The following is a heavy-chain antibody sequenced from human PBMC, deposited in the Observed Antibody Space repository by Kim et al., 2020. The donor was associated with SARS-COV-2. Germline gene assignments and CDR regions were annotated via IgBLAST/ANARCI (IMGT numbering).Heavy chain of an antibody. D-gene: IGHD3-3*01. Sequence: ASVKVSCKASGYTFTSYGISWVRQAPGQGLEWMGWISAYNGNTNYAQKLQGRVTMTTDTSTSTAYMELRSLRSDDTAVYYCARDGKDYDFWSGYYTGRILDYWGQGTLVTVSS. CDR3: ARDGKDYDFWSGYYTGRILDY. J-gene: IGHJ4*02. V-gene: IGHV1-18*01. CDR1: GYTFTSYG. CDR2: ISAYNGNT.